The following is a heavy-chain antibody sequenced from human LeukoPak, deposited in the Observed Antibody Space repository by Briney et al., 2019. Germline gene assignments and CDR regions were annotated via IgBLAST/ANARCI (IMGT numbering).Heavy chain of an antibody. J-gene: IGHJ4*02. CDR3: ARDRSAYDSSGYPFDY. CDR1: GFTFSSYA. V-gene: IGHV3-7*01. CDR2: IKQDGSEK. Sequence: GGSLRLSCAASGFTFSSYAMSRVRQAPGKGLEWVANIKQDGSEKYYVDSVKGRFTISRDNAKNSLYLQMNSLRAEDTAVYYCARDRSAYDSSGYPFDYWGQGTLVTVSS. D-gene: IGHD3-22*01.